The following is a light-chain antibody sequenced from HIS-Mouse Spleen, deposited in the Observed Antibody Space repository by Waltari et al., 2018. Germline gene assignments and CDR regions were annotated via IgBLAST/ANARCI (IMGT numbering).Light chain of an antibody. CDR2: EGS. Sequence: QSALTQPAYVSGSPGQSITISCTGTSSDVGSYHLFSWYQQHPGKAPKLMIYEGSKRPSGVSNRFSGSKSGNTASLTISGLQAEDEADYYCCSYAGSSTVVFGGGTKLTVL. J-gene: IGLJ2*01. CDR3: CSYAGSSTVV. CDR1: SSDVGSYHL. V-gene: IGLV2-23*01.